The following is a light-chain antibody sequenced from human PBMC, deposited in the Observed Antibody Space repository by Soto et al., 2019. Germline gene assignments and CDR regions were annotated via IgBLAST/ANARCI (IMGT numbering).Light chain of an antibody. Sequence: EVVLTQAPGTLFLSPGVRATLFCRASLSVSNNYLAWYQQKPGQAPRLLIYGASNRATGIPDRFSGSGSGTDFTLTIRRLEPEDCAVYYCQQYGSAGTFGQGTQVEIK. CDR3: QQYGSAGT. J-gene: IGKJ1*01. CDR2: GAS. CDR1: LSVSNNY. V-gene: IGKV3-20*01.